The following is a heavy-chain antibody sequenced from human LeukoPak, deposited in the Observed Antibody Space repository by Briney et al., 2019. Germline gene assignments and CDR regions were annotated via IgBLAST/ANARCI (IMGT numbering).Heavy chain of an antibody. D-gene: IGHD2-2*01. Sequence: ASVKVSCKASGGTFSSYTISWVRQAPGQGLEWMGRIIPTLGIANYAQKFQGRVTITADKSTSTAYMELSSLRSEDTAVYYCARDSTMSRDCSSTSCRYYYYYYGMDVWGQGTTVTVSS. J-gene: IGHJ6*02. CDR1: GGTFSSYT. CDR2: IIPTLGIA. V-gene: IGHV1-69*04. CDR3: ARDSTMSRDCSSTSCRYYYYYYGMDV.